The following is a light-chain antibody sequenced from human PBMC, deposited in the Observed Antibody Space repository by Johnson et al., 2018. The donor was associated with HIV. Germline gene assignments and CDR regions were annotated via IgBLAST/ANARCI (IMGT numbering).Light chain of an antibody. CDR2: DNN. CDR3: GTWDSSLSAGPYV. Sequence: QSVLTQPPSVSAAPGQKVTISCSGSSYNIGNNYVSWFQQLPGTAPKLLIYDNNERPSGIPDRFSGSKSGTSATLGITGLQTGDEADYYCGTWDSSLSAGPYVFGTGTKVTVL. CDR1: SYNIGNNY. V-gene: IGLV1-51*01. J-gene: IGLJ1*01.